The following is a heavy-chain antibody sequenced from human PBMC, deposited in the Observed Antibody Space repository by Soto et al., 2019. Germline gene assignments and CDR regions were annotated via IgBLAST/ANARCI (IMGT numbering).Heavy chain of an antibody. J-gene: IGHJ6*02. CDR3: AKDLKYSSSWYDVYYYYGMDV. CDR1: GFTFDDYA. CDR2: ISWNSGSI. V-gene: IGHV3-9*01. D-gene: IGHD6-13*01. Sequence: PGWSLRLSCAASGFTFDDYAMHWVRQAPGKGLEWVSGISWNSGSIGYADSVKGRFTISRDNAKNSLYLQMNSLRAEDTALYYCAKDLKYSSSWYDVYYYYGMDVWGQGTTVTVSS.